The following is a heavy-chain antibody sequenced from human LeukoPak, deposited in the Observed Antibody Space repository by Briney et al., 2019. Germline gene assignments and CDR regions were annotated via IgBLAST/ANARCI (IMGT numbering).Heavy chain of an antibody. V-gene: IGHV6-1*01. J-gene: IGHJ2*01. Sequence: SQTLSLTCAISGDSVSSNSATWNRIGQSPSRGLEWLGRTYYRSKWDNDYAVSVKSRITINPDTSKNQFSLQLNSVTPEDTDVYYCARGPYRYFDLWGRGTLVTVSS. CDR2: TYYRSKWDN. CDR3: ARGPYRYFDL. CDR1: GDSVSSNSAT.